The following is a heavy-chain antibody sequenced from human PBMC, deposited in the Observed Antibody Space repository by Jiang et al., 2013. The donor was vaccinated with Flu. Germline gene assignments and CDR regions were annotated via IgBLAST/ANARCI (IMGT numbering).Heavy chain of an antibody. J-gene: IGHJ5*02. D-gene: IGHD1-14*01. CDR2: IHISGNT. V-gene: IGHV4-4*07. CDR1: GGDMRDHY. CDR3: ARQKEGQYKSSNWFDP. Sequence: GPGLVKPSETLSLTCAVSGGDMRDHYWSWVRQPAGKGLEWIGRIHISGNTKYNPSLESRVAMSLDTSKNEFSLKLYSVTAADMAVYYCARQKEGQYKSSNWFDPWGQGTLVTVSS.